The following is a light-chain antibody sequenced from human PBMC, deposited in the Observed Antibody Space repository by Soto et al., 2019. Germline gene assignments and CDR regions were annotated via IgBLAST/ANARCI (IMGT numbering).Light chain of an antibody. CDR1: SSDVGGYNF. CDR3: SSYAGTHIV. Sequence: QSVLTQPPSASGSPGHSVTISCTGTSSDVGGYNFVSWYQQHPGKAPKLMIYDVTKRPSGVPDRFSGSKSGNTASLTVSELQAEDEADYYCSSYAGTHIVFGTGTKVTVL. CDR2: DVT. J-gene: IGLJ1*01. V-gene: IGLV2-8*01.